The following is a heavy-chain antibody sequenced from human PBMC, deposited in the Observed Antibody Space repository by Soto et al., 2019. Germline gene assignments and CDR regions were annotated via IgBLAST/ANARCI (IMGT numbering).Heavy chain of an antibody. Sequence: GWSLRLSCSASVFTFSGYYMTWIRQAPGKGLEWVSYIGGSGRPIYYADSVKGRFTISRDNAKNSLFLQLNSLRVEDTAVYYCARARPDIVVVAGETPGYYGMDVWGQGTTVTVSS. CDR3: ARARPDIVVVAGETPGYYGMDV. CDR2: IGGSGRPI. J-gene: IGHJ6*02. CDR1: VFTFSGYY. V-gene: IGHV3-11*01. D-gene: IGHD2-15*01.